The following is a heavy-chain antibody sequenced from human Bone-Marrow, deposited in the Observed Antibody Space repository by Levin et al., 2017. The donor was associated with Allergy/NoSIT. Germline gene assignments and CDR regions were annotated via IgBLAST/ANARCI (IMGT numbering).Heavy chain of an antibody. Sequence: SVKVSCRASGFSFSDSVIQWVRQARGQRPEWIGWVVVDSGDTDYAQKFEDRVTITRDMSTRTAYMELYSLRSEDTAVYYCVADLAVAVHDGFDSWGQGTMVTVSS. V-gene: IGHV1-58*02. D-gene: IGHD6-19*01. CDR2: VVVDSGDT. J-gene: IGHJ3*02. CDR1: GFSFSDSV. CDR3: VADLAVAVHDGFDS.